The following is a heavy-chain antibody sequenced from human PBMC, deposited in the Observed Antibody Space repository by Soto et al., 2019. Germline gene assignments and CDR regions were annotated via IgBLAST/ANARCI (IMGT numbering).Heavy chain of an antibody. CDR1: GGSISSCDYY. V-gene: IGHV4-30-4*01. CDR2: IYYSGST. Sequence: ASETLSLTCTVSGGSISSCDYYWSWIRQPPGKGLGWIGYIYYSGSTYYNPSLKSRVTISVDTSKNQFSLKLSSVTAADTAVYYCARETYYYDSSGAGYFDYGGQGTLVAVAS. CDR3: ARETYYYDSSGAGYFDY. D-gene: IGHD3-22*01. J-gene: IGHJ4*02.